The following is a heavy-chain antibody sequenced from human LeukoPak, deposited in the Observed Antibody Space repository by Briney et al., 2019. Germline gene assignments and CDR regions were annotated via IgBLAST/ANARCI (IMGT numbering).Heavy chain of an antibody. CDR2: IYYSGST. Sequence: SETLSLTCTVSRGSISSYYWSWIRQPPGKGQEWIGYIYYSGSTDYNPSLKSRVTISVDTSKNQFSLSLSSVTAADTAVYFCVRGVYRGAFDVWGQGTMVTVSS. CDR3: VRGVYRGAFDV. CDR1: RGSISSYY. D-gene: IGHD2-8*01. V-gene: IGHV4-59*01. J-gene: IGHJ3*01.